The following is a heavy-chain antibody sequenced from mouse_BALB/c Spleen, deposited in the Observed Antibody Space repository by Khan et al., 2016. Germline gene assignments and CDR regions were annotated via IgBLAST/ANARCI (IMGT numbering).Heavy chain of an antibody. CDR3: AKEEGNYVMDY. J-gene: IGHJ4*01. D-gene: IGHD2-1*01. V-gene: IGHV2-5*01. Sequence: QVQLQQSGPGLVQPSQSLSITCTVSGFSLTSYGIHWVRQSPGKGLEWLGVVWRGGTTDYNAAFMSRLSITRDNSKRQLFFKMNSLTIDDTDISFCAKEEGNYVMDYWGQGSSVTVSS. CDR2: VWRGGTT. CDR1: GFSLTSYG.